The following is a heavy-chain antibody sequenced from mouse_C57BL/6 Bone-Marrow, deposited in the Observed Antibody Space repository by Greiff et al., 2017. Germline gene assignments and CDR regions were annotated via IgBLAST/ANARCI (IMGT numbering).Heavy chain of an antibody. CDR1: GYTFTSYG. Sequence: QVQLQQSGAELARPGASVKLSCKASGYTFTSYGISWVKQSTGQGLEWIGEIYPRSGNTYYNEKFKGKATLTADKSSSTAYMELRSLTSEDSAVYFCARRRATVVAFYYFDYWGQGTTLTVSS. CDR2: IYPRSGNT. J-gene: IGHJ2*01. V-gene: IGHV1-81*01. CDR3: ARRRATVVAFYYFDY. D-gene: IGHD1-1*01.